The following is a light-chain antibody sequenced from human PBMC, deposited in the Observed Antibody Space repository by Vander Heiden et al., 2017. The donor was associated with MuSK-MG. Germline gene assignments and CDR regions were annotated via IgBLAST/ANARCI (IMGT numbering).Light chain of an antibody. J-gene: IGKJ3*01. CDR1: QHVGDC. CDR2: GAS. CDR3: RQGYSRGPN. Sequence: EVVLTPSTRTLSSSPGETATLSCRASQHVGDCLAWYKQKPGQAPRLLISGASKRAPAIPGTFSGVGSGTDFTLTIRNLESADFALYVCRQGYSRGPNFGSGT. V-gene: IGKV3-11*01.